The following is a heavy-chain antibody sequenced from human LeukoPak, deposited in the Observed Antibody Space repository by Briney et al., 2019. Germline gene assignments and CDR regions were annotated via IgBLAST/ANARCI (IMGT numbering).Heavy chain of an antibody. V-gene: IGHV3-23*01. D-gene: IGHD6-19*01. Sequence: PGGSLRLSCAASGFSFTSYAMSWVRQAQGKGLEWVSAVSRSGGATYYADSVKGRFTISRDNSKSTVYLEMNSLRAEDTAVYYCAKCSTSAYTTGWCNWIDPWGQGTLVTVSS. CDR3: AKCSTSAYTTGWCNWIDP. CDR2: VSRSGGAT. J-gene: IGHJ5*02. CDR1: GFSFTSYA.